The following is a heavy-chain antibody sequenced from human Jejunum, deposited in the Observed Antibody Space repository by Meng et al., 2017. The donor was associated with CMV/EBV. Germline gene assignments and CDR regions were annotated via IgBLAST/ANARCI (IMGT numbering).Heavy chain of an antibody. Sequence: QGRVVDSGGGLVDPGGSLGLSCKASGFSFSDYYMTWIRHTPGKGPEWLAYISGSSTVTNYADSVKGRFTISRDNVNNLLYLQMNSLRADDTAVYYCTRDPRACDYWGQGTLVTVSS. CDR3: TRDPRACDY. J-gene: IGHJ4*02. CDR2: ISGSSTVT. CDR1: GFSFSDYY. V-gene: IGHV3-11*05.